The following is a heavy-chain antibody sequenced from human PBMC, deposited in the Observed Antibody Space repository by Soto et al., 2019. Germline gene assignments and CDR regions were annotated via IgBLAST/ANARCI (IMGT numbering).Heavy chain of an antibody. Sequence: EVQLLESGGGLVQPGGSLRLSCAASGFTFSSYTMSWVRQAPGKGLEWVSAISGSGGSTYYADSVKGRFTISRDNSKNTLYLQMNSLRAEDTAVYYCAKWSAGLWFGECLWGQGTLVTVSS. CDR1: GFTFSSYT. J-gene: IGHJ4*02. D-gene: IGHD3-10*01. V-gene: IGHV3-23*01. CDR2: ISGSGGST. CDR3: AKWSAGLWFGECL.